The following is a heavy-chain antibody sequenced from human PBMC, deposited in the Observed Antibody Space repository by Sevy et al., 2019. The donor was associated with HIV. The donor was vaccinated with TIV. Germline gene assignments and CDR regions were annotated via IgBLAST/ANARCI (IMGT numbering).Heavy chain of an antibody. V-gene: IGHV3-49*03. J-gene: IGHJ4*02. D-gene: IGHD5-12*01. CDR3: TKAPATADTPEYYFDY. CDR1: GFTFGDYA. CDR2: IRRNSHEPYGGTT. Sequence: GGSLRLSCTSSGFTFGDYAMSWFRQAPGKGLEWVAFIRRNSHEPYGGTTEYAASLKGRFTISRDDYKSIAYLQMNSLKTEDTAVYYCTKAPATADTPEYYFDYWGQGILVTVSS.